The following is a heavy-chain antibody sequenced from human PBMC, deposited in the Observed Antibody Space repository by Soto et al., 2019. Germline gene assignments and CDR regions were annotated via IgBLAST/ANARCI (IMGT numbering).Heavy chain of an antibody. CDR3: ARGLTIVPAAIDY. J-gene: IGHJ4*02. CDR1: GVSISSGGNY. Sequence: QVQLQESGPGLVKPSQTLSLTCTVSGVSISSGGNYWSWIRQHPGKGLEWIGYIYYSERTYYNPSLKSRVTISVDTSKSQFSLRLTSVTAADQAVYFCARGLTIVPAAIDYWGQGTLVTVSS. D-gene: IGHD2-2*01. CDR2: IYYSERT. V-gene: IGHV4-31*03.